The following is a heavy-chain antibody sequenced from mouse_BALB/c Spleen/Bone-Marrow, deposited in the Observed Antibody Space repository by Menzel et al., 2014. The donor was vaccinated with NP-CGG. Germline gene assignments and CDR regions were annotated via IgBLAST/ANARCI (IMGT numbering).Heavy chain of an antibody. CDR2: IDPANGNT. J-gene: IGHJ3*01. CDR1: GFNIKDTY. CDR3: ARYYYGSSLFAY. Sequence: EVKVVESGAELVKPGASAKLSCTASGFNIKDTYMYWVKQRPEQGLEWIGRIDPANGNTKYDPKFQDKATITADTSSNTAYLQLSSLTSEDTAVYYCARYYYGSSLFAYWGQGTLVTVSA. D-gene: IGHD1-1*01. V-gene: IGHV14-3*02.